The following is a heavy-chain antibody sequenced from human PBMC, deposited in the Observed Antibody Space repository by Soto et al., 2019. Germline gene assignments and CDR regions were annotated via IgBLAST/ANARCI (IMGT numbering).Heavy chain of an antibody. CDR1: GGSISSGGYS. Sequence: SETLSLTCAVSGGSISSGGYSWSWIRQPPGKGLKRIGYIYQSGSTYSNPSFKSRVTISVDRSKTHFSLKLSSVTAADTAVYYWAGLRGPYCGGDCYPPTASWFDPWGQGTLVTVSS. CDR3: AGLRGPYCGGDCYPPTASWFDP. CDR2: IYQSGST. D-gene: IGHD2-21*02. V-gene: IGHV4-30-2*01. J-gene: IGHJ5*02.